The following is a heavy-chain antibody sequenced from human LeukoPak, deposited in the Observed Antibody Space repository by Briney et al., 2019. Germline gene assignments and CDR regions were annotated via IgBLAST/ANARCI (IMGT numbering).Heavy chain of an antibody. D-gene: IGHD3-10*01. J-gene: IGHJ4*02. V-gene: IGHV1-69*01. CDR3: AGASYGSVQELDS. Sequence: ASVKVSCKASGGTFSSYAISWVRQAPGQGLEWMGGIIPIFGTANYAQNFQGRVTITADESTSTAYMELSSLRSEDMAVYYCAGASYGSVQELDSWGQGTLVTVSS. CDR2: IIPIFGTA. CDR1: GGTFSSYA.